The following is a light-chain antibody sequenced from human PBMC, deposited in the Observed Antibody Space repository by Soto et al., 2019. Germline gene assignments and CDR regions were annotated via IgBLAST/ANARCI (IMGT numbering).Light chain of an antibody. CDR2: GAS. Sequence: EIVLTQSPDTLSLSPGERASLFCRASQSVSSGYLAWYQQKPGQAPRLLIYGASNRATGIPDRFSGSGSGTDFTLTISRLEPEDFAVYYCQQYSTSWTFGQGTKVEIK. J-gene: IGKJ1*01. CDR3: QQYSTSWT. CDR1: QSVSSGY. V-gene: IGKV3-20*01.